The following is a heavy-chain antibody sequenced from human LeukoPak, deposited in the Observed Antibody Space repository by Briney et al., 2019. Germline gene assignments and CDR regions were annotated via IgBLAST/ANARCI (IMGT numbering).Heavy chain of an antibody. Sequence: PGGSLRLSCAASGFTFSSYSMNWVRQAPGKGLEWVSSISSSSSYIYYADSVKGRFTISRDNSKNTLYLQMNSLRAEDTAVYYCAREYYREWLSPLAGYFDYWGQGTLVTVSS. V-gene: IGHV3-21*01. D-gene: IGHD3-3*01. J-gene: IGHJ4*02. CDR1: GFTFSSYS. CDR3: AREYYREWLSPLAGYFDY. CDR2: ISSSSSYI.